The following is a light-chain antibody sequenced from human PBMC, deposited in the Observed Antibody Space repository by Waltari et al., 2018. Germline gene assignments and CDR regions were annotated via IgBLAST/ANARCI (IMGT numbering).Light chain of an antibody. Sequence: EVVMTQSPDTLSVSPGGRATLSCRASQSIATNLAWYQQRRGQAPRLLIFDASTRATSISGRFSGSGSGTECTLTISSLQSDDSAVYYCQQYNRWPPITFGQGTRLEIK. CDR3: QQYNRWPPIT. J-gene: IGKJ5*01. CDR2: DAS. V-gene: IGKV3-15*01. CDR1: QSIATN.